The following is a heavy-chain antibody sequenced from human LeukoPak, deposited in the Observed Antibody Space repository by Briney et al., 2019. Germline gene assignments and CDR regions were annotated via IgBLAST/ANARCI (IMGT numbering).Heavy chain of an antibody. Sequence: PGGSLRLSCAASGFTFSTYAMSWVRQAPGKGLEWVSAITGSGGSTYYADSVKGRFTISRDNSKNTLYLRMNSLRAEDTALYYCAKQMASSLYDYWGQGTLVTVSS. V-gene: IGHV3-23*01. J-gene: IGHJ4*02. CDR3: AKQMASSLYDY. D-gene: IGHD2-15*01. CDR2: ITGSGGST. CDR1: GFTFSTYA.